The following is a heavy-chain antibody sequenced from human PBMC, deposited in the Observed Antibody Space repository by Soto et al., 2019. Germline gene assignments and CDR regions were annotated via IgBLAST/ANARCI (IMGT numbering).Heavy chain of an antibody. CDR3: ARVSAATGHNWFDP. V-gene: IGHV4-31*03. Sequence: QVQLQESGPGLVKPSQTLSLTCTVSGGSISSGGYYWSWIRQHPGKGLEWIGYIYYSGSTYYNPSLKSRVTISVDTSKNQFSLKLSSVTAADTAVYYCARVSAATGHNWFDPWGQGTLVTVSS. D-gene: IGHD6-25*01. J-gene: IGHJ5*02. CDR2: IYYSGST. CDR1: GGSISSGGYY.